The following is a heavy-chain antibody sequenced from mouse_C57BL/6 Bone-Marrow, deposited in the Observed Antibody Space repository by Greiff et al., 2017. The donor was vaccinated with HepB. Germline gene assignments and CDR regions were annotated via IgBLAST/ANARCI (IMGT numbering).Heavy chain of an antibody. D-gene: IGHD1-1*01. J-gene: IGHJ1*03. CDR2: IDPETGGT. Sequence: VKLQQSGAELVRPGASVTLSCKASGYTFTDYEMHWVKQTPVHGLEWIGAIDPETGGTAYNQKFKGKAILTADKSSSTAYMELRSLTSEDSAVYYCTRDYGSSYGWYFDVRGTGTTVTVSS. CDR1: GYTFTDYE. V-gene: IGHV1-15*01. CDR3: TRDYGSSYGWYFDV.